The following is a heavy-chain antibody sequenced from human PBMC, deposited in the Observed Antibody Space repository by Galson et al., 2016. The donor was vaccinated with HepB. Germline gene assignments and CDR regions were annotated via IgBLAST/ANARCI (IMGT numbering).Heavy chain of an antibody. D-gene: IGHD3-10*01. Sequence: SLRLSCAASGFSFSDYYMSWIRQAPGKGLEYVSYISGSSRTTKYGDSVQGRFTISRDNAKTSLYLQMSSLRGEDTAVYYCARTRSGSGRAYYYYMDVWGKGTTVIVSS. CDR1: GFSFSDYY. CDR2: ISGSSRTT. CDR3: ARTRSGSGRAYYYYMDV. J-gene: IGHJ6*03. V-gene: IGHV3-11*06.